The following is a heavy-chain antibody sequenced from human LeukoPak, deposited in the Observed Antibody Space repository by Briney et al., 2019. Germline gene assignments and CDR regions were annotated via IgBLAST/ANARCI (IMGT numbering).Heavy chain of an antibody. CDR1: GFTFSSYA. CDR2: IGASGADT. D-gene: IGHD3-22*01. Sequence: GGSLRFSCEASGFTFSSYAMTWVRQAPERGLEWVSAIGASGADTYYADSVKGRFTISRDNAKNTLYLHMTSLGAEDTAVYFCARRPRDTSGYYLGAFEAWGQGTTVTVSS. J-gene: IGHJ3*01. V-gene: IGHV3-23*01. CDR3: ARRPRDTSGYYLGAFEA.